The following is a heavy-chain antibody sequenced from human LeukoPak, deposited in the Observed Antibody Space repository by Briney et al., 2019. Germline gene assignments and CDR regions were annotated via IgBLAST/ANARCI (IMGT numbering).Heavy chain of an antibody. CDR1: GGTFNRDG. Sequence: SVKVSCKASGGTFNRDGISWVRQAPGQGLEWMGGIIPIFDTTNYAQKFQGRVTITADESTSTAYMELSSLRSEDTAVYYCAKDHANTPVVTNWGQGILVSVSS. V-gene: IGHV1-69*13. CDR3: AKDHANTPVVTN. J-gene: IGHJ4*02. D-gene: IGHD2-21*02. CDR2: IIPIFDTT.